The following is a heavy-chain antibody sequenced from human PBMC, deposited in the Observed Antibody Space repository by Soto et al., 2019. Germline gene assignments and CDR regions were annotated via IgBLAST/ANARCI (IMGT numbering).Heavy chain of an antibody. CDR1: GYTLTELS. CDR3: ATDHYYDSSGYRSFDI. CDR2: FDPEDGET. Sequence: QVQLVQSGAEVKKPGASVEVSCKVSGYTLTELSMHWVRQAPGKGLEWMGGFDPEDGETIYAQEFQGRVIMTEDTSTDTAYMELSSLRSEDTAMYYCATDHYYDSSGYRSFDIWGQGTMVAVSS. J-gene: IGHJ3*02. V-gene: IGHV1-24*01. D-gene: IGHD3-22*01.